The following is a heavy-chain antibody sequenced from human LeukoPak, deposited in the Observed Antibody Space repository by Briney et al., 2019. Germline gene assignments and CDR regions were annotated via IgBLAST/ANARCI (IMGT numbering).Heavy chain of an antibody. CDR2: ISWNGGSI. Sequence: PGGSLRLSCAPWGLIFTTYWMVGVRQAPGKGLEWVSGISWNGGSINYADSVKGRFIISRDNAKNSLYLQMTNLRAEDTALYHCARNDYYGSGYYWYLDNWGQGTLVTVSS. CDR3: ARNDYYGSGYYWYLDN. D-gene: IGHD3-10*01. J-gene: IGHJ4*02. CDR1: GLIFTTYW. V-gene: IGHV3-20*01.